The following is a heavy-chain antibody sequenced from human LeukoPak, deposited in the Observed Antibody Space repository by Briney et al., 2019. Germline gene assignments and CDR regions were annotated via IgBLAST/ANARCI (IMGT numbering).Heavy chain of an antibody. V-gene: IGHV4-39*02. Sequence: KPSETLSLTCTVSGGSISSSSYYWGWIRQPPGKGLEWIGSIYYSGSTYYNPSLKSRVTISVDTSKNQFSLKLSSVTAADTAVYYCARDPNSSWGGDWFDPWGQGTLVTVSS. D-gene: IGHD6-13*01. CDR1: GGSISSSSYY. CDR3: ARDPNSSWGGDWFDP. J-gene: IGHJ5*02. CDR2: IYYSGST.